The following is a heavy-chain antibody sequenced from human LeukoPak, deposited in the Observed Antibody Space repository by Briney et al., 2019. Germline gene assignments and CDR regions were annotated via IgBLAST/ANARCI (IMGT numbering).Heavy chain of an antibody. Sequence: GGSLRLSCAASGFTVSSNYMSWVRQAPGKGLEWVAVISYDGSNKYYADSVKGRFTISRDNSKNTLYLQMNSLRAEDTAVYYCARARYPQSYYYGMDVWGQGTTVTVSS. CDR3: ARARYPQSYYYGMDV. CDR2: ISYDGSNK. D-gene: IGHD3-9*01. CDR1: GFTVSSNY. J-gene: IGHJ6*02. V-gene: IGHV3-30-3*01.